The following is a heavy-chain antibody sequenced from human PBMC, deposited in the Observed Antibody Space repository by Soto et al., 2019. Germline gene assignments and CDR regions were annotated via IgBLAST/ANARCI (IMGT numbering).Heavy chain of an antibody. D-gene: IGHD6-13*01. J-gene: IGHJ4*02. CDR2: ISSNGGST. V-gene: IGHV3-64D*06. CDR1: VFTFSNYA. Sequence: GESLRLSRSPSVFTFSNYAMHKISQAPGKGLEYVSAISSNGGSTYYADSVRARFTISRDNSKNTLYLQMSSLRPEDTAVYYCVKDPHTSSWYRGYYFDYWGQGT. CDR3: VKDPHTSSWYRGYYFDY.